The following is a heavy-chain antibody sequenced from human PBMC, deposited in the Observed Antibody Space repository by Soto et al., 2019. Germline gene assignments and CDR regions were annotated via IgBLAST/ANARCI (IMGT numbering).Heavy chain of an antibody. V-gene: IGHV4-34*01. CDR1: GGSFNGYY. CDR2: INHLGST. Sequence: PSETLSLTCAVSGGSFNGYYWNWIRQPPGKGLEWIGEINHLGSTNYNPALKSRVTISVDTSKSQFSLKLSSVTAADTAVYYCARGSVYTALDYWGQGTLVTVSS. D-gene: IGHD5-18*01. CDR3: ARGSVYTALDY. J-gene: IGHJ4*02.